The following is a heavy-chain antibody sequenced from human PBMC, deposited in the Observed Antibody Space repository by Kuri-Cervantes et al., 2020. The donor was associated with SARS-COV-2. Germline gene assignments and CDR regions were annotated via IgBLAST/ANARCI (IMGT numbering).Heavy chain of an antibody. CDR3: TRDDFWSGYSNY. Sequence: GGSLRLSCAASGFTFSSYAMHWVRQAPGKGLEWVAVISYDGSNKYYADSVKGRFTISRDNSKNTLYLQMNSLKTEDTAVYYRTRDDFWSGYSNYWGQGTLVTVSS. D-gene: IGHD3-3*01. J-gene: IGHJ4*02. CDR2: ISYDGSNK. CDR1: GFTFSSYA. V-gene: IGHV3-30-3*01.